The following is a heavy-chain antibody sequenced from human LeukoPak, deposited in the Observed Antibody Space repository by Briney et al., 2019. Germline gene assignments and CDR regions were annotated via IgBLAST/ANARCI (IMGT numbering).Heavy chain of an antibody. CDR3: AKDRIQSVY. V-gene: IGHV3-23*01. CDR1: GFTFSTYA. J-gene: IGHJ4*02. CDR2: ISGSGGYT. Sequence: PGGSLRLSCAASGFTFSTYAMSWVRQAPGKGLEWVSAISGSGGYTYYADFVKGRFTISRDNSKNALYLQMNSLRAEDTALYYCAKDRIQSVYWGQGTLVTASS. D-gene: IGHD5-18*01.